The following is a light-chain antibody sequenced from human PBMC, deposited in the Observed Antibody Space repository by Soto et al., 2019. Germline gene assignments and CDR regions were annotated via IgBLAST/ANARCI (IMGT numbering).Light chain of an antibody. Sequence: QSALTQPASVSGSPGQSITISCTGTSSDIGDYDYVSWYQHLPGKAPKLLIFDVTHRPSGVSDRFSGSKSGNTASLTISGGLPEDEADYYCCASTDIALDVVFGGGTKLTVL. CDR3: CASTDIALDVV. CDR2: DVT. V-gene: IGLV2-14*01. J-gene: IGLJ2*01. CDR1: SSDIGDYDY.